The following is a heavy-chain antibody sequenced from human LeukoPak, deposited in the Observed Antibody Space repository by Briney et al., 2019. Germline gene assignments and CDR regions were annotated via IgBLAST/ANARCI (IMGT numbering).Heavy chain of an antibody. Sequence: PSETLSLTCTVSGGSISSSSYYWGWIRQPPGKGLEWIGSIYYSGSTYYNPSLKSRVTISVDTSKNQFSLKLSSVTAADTAVYYCARGVGAAATTTYYYYYMDVWGKGTTVTVSS. D-gene: IGHD6-13*01. V-gene: IGHV4-39*07. CDR1: GGSISSSSYY. CDR3: ARGVGAAATTTYYYYYMDV. CDR2: IYYSGST. J-gene: IGHJ6*03.